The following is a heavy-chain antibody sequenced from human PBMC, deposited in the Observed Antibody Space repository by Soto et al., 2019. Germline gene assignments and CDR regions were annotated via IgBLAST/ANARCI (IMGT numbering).Heavy chain of an antibody. CDR1: GYSFTSYW. J-gene: IGHJ4*02. Sequence: GESLKISCKGSGYSFTSYWISWVRQMPGKGLEWMGRIDPSDSYTNYSPSFQGHVTISADESISTAYLQWSSLKASDTAMYYCARLEMATITPDYWGQGTLVTVSS. CDR2: IDPSDSYT. V-gene: IGHV5-10-1*01. D-gene: IGHD5-12*01. CDR3: ARLEMATITPDY.